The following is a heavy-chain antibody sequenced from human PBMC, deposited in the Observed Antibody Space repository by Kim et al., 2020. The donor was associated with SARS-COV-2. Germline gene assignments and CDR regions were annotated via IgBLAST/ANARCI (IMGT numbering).Heavy chain of an antibody. Sequence: QKFQGRVTMTRDTSTSTVYMELSSLRSEDTAVYYCARDQVAVAGRWFDPWGQGTLVTVSS. J-gene: IGHJ5*02. D-gene: IGHD6-19*01. CDR3: ARDQVAVAGRWFDP. V-gene: IGHV1-46*01.